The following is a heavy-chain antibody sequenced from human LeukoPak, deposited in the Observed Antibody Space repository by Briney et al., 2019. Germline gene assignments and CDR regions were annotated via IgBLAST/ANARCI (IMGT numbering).Heavy chain of an antibody. D-gene: IGHD6-19*01. Sequence: PGGSLRLSCAASGFTFSTYAMSWVRQAPGKGLEWVSAISGSGGSTYYADSVKGRFTISRDNSKNTLYLQMNSLRGEDTAVYYCAKRVSGWYQVDYWGQGTLVTVSS. CDR2: ISGSGGST. CDR3: AKRVSGWYQVDY. V-gene: IGHV3-23*01. J-gene: IGHJ4*02. CDR1: GFTFSTYA.